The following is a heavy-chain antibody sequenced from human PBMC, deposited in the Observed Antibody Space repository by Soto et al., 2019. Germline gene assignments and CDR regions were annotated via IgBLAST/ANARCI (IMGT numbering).Heavy chain of an antibody. J-gene: IGHJ4*02. CDR1: GGTFSSYA. Sequence: SGQVSCEASGGTFSSYAISWVRQAPGQGLEWMGGIIPIFGTANYAQKFQGRVTITADESTSTAYMELSSLRSEDTAVYYCARDRGYDRTLDYWGQGTLVTVSS. D-gene: IGHD5-12*01. CDR3: ARDRGYDRTLDY. CDR2: IIPIFGTA. V-gene: IGHV1-69*13.